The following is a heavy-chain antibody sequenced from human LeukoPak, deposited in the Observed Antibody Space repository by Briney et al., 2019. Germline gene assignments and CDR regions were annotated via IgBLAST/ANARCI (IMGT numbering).Heavy chain of an antibody. CDR2: IIPILGIA. CDR3: AERSRQWLVDDAFDI. CDR1: GGTFSSYA. V-gene: IGHV1-69*04. D-gene: IGHD6-19*01. Sequence: ASVKVSCKASGGTFSSYAISWVRQAPGQVLEWMGRIIPILGIANYAQKFQGRVTITADKSTSTAYMELSSLRSEDTAVYYCAERSRQWLVDDAFDIWGQGTMVTVSS. J-gene: IGHJ3*02.